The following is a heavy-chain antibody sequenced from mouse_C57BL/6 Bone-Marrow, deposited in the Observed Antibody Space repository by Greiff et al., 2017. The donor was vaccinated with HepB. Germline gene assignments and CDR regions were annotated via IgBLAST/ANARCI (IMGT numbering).Heavy chain of an antibody. CDR1: GFSLTSYG. CDR2: IWSDGST. Sequence: VKLVESGPGLVAPSQSLSITCTVSGFSLTSYGVHWVRQPPGKGLEWLVVIWSDGSTTYNSALKSRLSISKDNSKSQVFLKMNSLQTDDTAMYYCARHAGTLFYYAMDYWGQGTSVTVSS. D-gene: IGHD4-1*01. CDR3: ARHAGTLFYYAMDY. J-gene: IGHJ4*01. V-gene: IGHV2-6-1*01.